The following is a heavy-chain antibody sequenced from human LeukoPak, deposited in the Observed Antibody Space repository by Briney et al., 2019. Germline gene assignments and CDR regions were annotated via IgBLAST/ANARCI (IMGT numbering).Heavy chain of an antibody. V-gene: IGHV3-74*01. CDR3: ARGWGQRITIFGVVTDAFDI. CDR2: INSDGSST. Sequence: PGGSLRLSCAASGFTLSSYWMHWVRQAPGKGLVWVSLINSDGSSTSYADSVKGRFTISRDNAKNTLYLQMNSLRAEDTAVYYCARGWGQRITIFGVVTDAFDIWGQGTMVTVSS. CDR1: GFTLSSYW. D-gene: IGHD3-3*01. J-gene: IGHJ3*02.